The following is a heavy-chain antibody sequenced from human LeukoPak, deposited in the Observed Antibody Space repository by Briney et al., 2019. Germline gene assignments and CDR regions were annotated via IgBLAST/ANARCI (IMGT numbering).Heavy chain of an antibody. Sequence: ASVKVSCKASGYTFTSYGISWVRQAPGQGLEWMGWISAYNGNTNYAQKLQGRVTMTTDTSTSTAYMELRSLRSDDTAVYYCARGRDSSGYYGAEYFQHWGQGTLVTVSS. CDR2: ISAYNGNT. V-gene: IGHV1-18*01. CDR1: GYTFTSYG. D-gene: IGHD3-22*01. J-gene: IGHJ1*01. CDR3: ARGRDSSGYYGAEYFQH.